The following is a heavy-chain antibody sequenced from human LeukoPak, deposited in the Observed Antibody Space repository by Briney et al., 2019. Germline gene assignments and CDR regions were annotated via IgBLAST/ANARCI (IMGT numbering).Heavy chain of an antibody. J-gene: IGHJ4*02. CDR1: GFTFSSYS. V-gene: IGHV3-21*01. CDR2: ISSSSSYI. CDR3: ARDDYGDYGGSGY. Sequence: GGSLRLSCAASGFTFSSYSMNWVRQAPGKGLEWVSSISSSSSYIYYADTVKGRFTISRDNAKNSLYLQMNSLRAEDTAVYYCARDDYGDYGGSGYWGQGTLVTVSS. D-gene: IGHD4-17*01.